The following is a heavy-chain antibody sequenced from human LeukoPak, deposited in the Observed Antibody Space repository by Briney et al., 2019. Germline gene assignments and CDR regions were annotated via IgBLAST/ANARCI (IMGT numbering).Heavy chain of an antibody. J-gene: IGHJ4*02. V-gene: IGHV4-59*01. CDR2: IYFRGTT. CDR1: GGPISDYY. CDR3: ARDRFYDNSGFRRLDF. D-gene: IGHD3-22*01. Sequence: SETLSLTCNVSGGPISDYYWSWIRQPPGKGLEWIGYIYFRGTTNYSPSFQSRVSISVDTSKNQFSLRLTSVTAADTAVYCCARDRFYDNSGFRRLDFWGQGLLVTVSS.